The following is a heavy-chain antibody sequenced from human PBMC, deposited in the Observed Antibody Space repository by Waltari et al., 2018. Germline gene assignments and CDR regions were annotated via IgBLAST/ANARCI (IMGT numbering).Heavy chain of an antibody. Sequence: QVQLRESGPGLVRSSETLSLTCTVSGHSVNNDFYWAWIRQSPGGGLEWIASIYHTGSSHYTSSLKSRVSISTDMSTKQFFLTLTHLTAADTAVYYCAEEGNTTAGLFDSWGQGTLVTVSS. CDR1: GHSVNNDFY. V-gene: IGHV4-38-2*02. CDR3: AEEGNTTAGLFDS. D-gene: IGHD6-25*01. CDR2: IYHTGSS. J-gene: IGHJ4*02.